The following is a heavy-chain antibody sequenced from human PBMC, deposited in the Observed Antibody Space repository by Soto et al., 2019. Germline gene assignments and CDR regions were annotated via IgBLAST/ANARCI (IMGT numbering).Heavy chain of an antibody. J-gene: IGHJ4*02. V-gene: IGHV3-30*18. CDR2: ISYDGSNK. CDR1: GFTFSSYG. CDR3: AKAARLLLLDYFDY. D-gene: IGHD2-15*01. Sequence: QVQLVESGGGVVQPGRSLRLSCAASGFTFSSYGMHWVRQAPGKGLEWVAVISYDGSNKYYADSVKGRFTISRDNSKNALYLQMNSLRAEDTAVYYCAKAARLLLLDYFDYWGQGTLVTVSS.